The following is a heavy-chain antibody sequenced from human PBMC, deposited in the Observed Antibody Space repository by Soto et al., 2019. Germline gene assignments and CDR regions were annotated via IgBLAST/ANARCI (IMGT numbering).Heavy chain of an antibody. CDR1: GFTFDDYA. CDR2: ISSSSSYI. J-gene: IGHJ6*02. CDR3: ARAWVGYDSSGYYSSTYYYGMDV. Sequence: GSLRLSCVASGFTFDDYAMHWVRQAPGKGLEWVSSISSSSSYIYYADSVKGRFTISRDNAKNSLYLQMNSLRAEDTAVYYCARAWVGYDSSGYYSSTYYYGMDVWGQGTTVTVSS. V-gene: IGHV3-21*01. D-gene: IGHD3-22*01.